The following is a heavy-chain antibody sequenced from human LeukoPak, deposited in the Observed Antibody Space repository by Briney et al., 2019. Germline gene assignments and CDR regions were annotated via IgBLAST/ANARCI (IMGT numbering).Heavy chain of an antibody. CDR2: IRSKAYGGTT. CDR3: TGDLRYSSSWYSIWVY. J-gene: IGHJ4*02. V-gene: IGHV3-49*03. Sequence: GGSLRLSCAASGFTFDDYAMSWFRQAPGKGLEWVGFIRSKAYGGTTEYAASVKGRFTISRDDSKSIAYLQMNSLKTEDTAVYYCTGDLRYSSSWYSIWVYWGQGTLVTVSS. CDR1: GFTFDDYA. D-gene: IGHD6-13*01.